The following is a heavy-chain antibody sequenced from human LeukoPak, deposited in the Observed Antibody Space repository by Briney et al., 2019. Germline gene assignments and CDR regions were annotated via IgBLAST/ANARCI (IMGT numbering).Heavy chain of an antibody. CDR3: AREDFPAGYHVFDP. J-gene: IGHJ5*02. Sequence: VASVKVSCKASGYTFTGYYMHWVRQAPRQGLEWMGWINPNSGGTNYAQKFQGWVTMTRDTSISTAYMELSRLRSDDTAVYYCAREDFPAGYHVFDPWGQGTLVTVSS. V-gene: IGHV1-2*04. CDR2: INPNSGGT. D-gene: IGHD6-13*01. CDR1: GYTFTGYY.